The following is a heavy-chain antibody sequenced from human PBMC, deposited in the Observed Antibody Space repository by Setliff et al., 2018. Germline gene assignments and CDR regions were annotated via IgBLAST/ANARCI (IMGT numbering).Heavy chain of an antibody. CDR1: GVSITSGHY. V-gene: IGHV4-38-2*02. CDR2: IHQRGRT. J-gene: IGHJ6*03. Sequence: SETLSLTCGVSGVSITSGHYWGWIRQSPGKGLEWLATIHQRGRTYYNPSLNSRVTISLDTSKNHFSLKLRSVTAEDSAVYYCARDNRARHYMDVWGKGTKVTVS. D-gene: IGHD3-10*01. CDR3: ARDNRARHYMDV.